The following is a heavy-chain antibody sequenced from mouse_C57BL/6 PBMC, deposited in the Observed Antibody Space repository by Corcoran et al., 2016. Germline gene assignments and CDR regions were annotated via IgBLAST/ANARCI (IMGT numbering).Heavy chain of an antibody. Sequence: EVQLQQSGPVLVKPGASVTMSCKASGSTFTDYYLNWVKQSHGKSLEWIGVINPYNGGTSYNQKFKGKATLTVDKSSSTAYMELNSLTSEDSAVYYCARAYYEYAMDYWGQGTSVTVSS. V-gene: IGHV1-19*01. D-gene: IGHD2-4*01. CDR3: ARAYYEYAMDY. CDR1: GSTFTDYY. CDR2: INPYNGGT. J-gene: IGHJ4*01.